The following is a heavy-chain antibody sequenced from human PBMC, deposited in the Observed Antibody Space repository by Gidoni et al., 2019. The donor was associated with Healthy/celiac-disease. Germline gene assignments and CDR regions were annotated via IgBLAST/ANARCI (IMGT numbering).Heavy chain of an antibody. V-gene: IGHV2-26*01. J-gene: IGHJ4*02. CDR1: GFSLSNARMG. D-gene: IGHD3-10*01. Sequence: QVTLNESGPVLVKPTETLTLTCTVSGFSLSNARMGVRWIRQPPGKALEWLAHIFSNDEKSYSTSLKSRLNISKDTSKSQVVLTMTNMDPVDTATYYCARMYMVRGVIISDYWGQGTLVTVSS. CDR2: IFSNDEK. CDR3: ARMYMVRGVIISDY.